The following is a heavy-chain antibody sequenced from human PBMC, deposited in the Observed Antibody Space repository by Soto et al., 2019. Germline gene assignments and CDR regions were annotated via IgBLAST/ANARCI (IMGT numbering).Heavy chain of an antibody. V-gene: IGHV4-39*01. Sequence: SETLCLTCAVSGGSISSSSYYWGWIRQPPGKGLEWIGSIYYSGSTYYNPSLKSRVTISVDTSKNQFSLKLSSVTAADTAVYYCARQHSSSLDTIPNWFDPWGQGTLVTVSS. D-gene: IGHD6-13*01. CDR2: IYYSGST. CDR1: GGSISSSSYY. J-gene: IGHJ5*02. CDR3: ARQHSSSLDTIPNWFDP.